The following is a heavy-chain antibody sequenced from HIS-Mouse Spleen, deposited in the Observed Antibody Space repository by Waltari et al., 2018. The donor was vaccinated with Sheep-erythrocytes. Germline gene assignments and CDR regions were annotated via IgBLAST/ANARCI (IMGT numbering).Heavy chain of an antibody. CDR2: ISSSSSYI. Sequence: EVQLVESGGGLVKPGGSLRLSCAASGFPCRSYSMNWVRQAPGKGLEWVSSISSSSSYIYYADSVKGRLTISRDNAKNPLYLQMNSLRAEDTAVYYCARVASGATFDYWGQGTLVTVSS. V-gene: IGHV3-21*01. CDR1: GFPCRSYS. J-gene: IGHJ4*02. D-gene: IGHD1-26*01. CDR3: ARVASGATFDY.